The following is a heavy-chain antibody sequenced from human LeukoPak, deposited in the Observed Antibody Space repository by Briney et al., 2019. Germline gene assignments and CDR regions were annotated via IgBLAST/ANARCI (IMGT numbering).Heavy chain of an antibody. CDR3: PRGSKWDLLGSCDY. V-gene: IGHV3-48*04. Sequence: PGGSLTLSCTASGFTFSNYAMNWVRQAPGKGLEWVSYISGSGTTKYYADSVRGRFTISRDNAKNSLYLQMNSLRVEDTGVYYCPRGSKWDLLGSCDYWGQGTLVTVSS. CDR2: ISGSGTTK. J-gene: IGHJ4*02. CDR1: GFTFSNYA. D-gene: IGHD1-26*01.